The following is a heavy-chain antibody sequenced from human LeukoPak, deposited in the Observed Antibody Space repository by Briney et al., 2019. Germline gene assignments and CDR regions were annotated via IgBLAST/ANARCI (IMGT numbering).Heavy chain of an antibody. Sequence: SETLSLTCAVYGGSFSGYYWSWIRQPPGKGLEWIGEINHSGSTNYNPSLKSRVTISVDTSKNQFSLKLSSVTAADTAVYYCARGEWELTQFDYWGQGTLVTVSS. CDR2: INHSGST. J-gene: IGHJ4*02. CDR3: ARGEWELTQFDY. V-gene: IGHV4-34*01. D-gene: IGHD1-26*01. CDR1: GGSFSGYY.